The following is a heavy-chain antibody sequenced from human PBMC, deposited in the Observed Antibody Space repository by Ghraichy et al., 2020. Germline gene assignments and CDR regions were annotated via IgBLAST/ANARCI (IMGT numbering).Heavy chain of an antibody. V-gene: IGHV2-70*01. J-gene: IGHJ6*02. CDR2: IDWDDDK. Sequence: SGPTLLKPTQTLTLTCTFSGFSLSTSGMCVSWIRQPPGKALEWLALIDWDDDKYYSTSLKTRLTISKDTSKNQVVLTMTNMDPVDTATYYCARIIVGGSGSYSDGMDVWGQGTTVTVSS. CDR3: ARIIVGGSGSYSDGMDV. D-gene: IGHD3-10*01. CDR1: GFSLSTSGMC.